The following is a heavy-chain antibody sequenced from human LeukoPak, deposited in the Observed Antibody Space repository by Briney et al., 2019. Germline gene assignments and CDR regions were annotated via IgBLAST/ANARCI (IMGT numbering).Heavy chain of an antibody. CDR1: GGSISSYY. J-gene: IGHJ4*02. CDR3: AREGVRGVDLDY. CDR2: IYYSGST. D-gene: IGHD3-10*01. V-gene: IGHV4-59*12. Sequence: SETLSLTCTVSGGSISSYYWSWIRQPPGKGLEWIGYIYYSGSTNYNPSLKSRVTMSIDTSNNQFSLKLSSVTAADTAVYYCAREGVRGVDLDYWGQGTLVTVSS.